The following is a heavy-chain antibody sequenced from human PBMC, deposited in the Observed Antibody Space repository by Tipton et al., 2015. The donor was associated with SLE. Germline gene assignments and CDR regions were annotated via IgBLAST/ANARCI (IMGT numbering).Heavy chain of an antibody. CDR1: GGSISSSSYY. D-gene: IGHD1-7*01. J-gene: IGHJ4*02. V-gene: IGHV4-39*07. CDR2: IYYSGST. Sequence: TLSLTCTVSGGSISSSSYYWGWIRQPPGKGLEWIGSIYYSGSTYYNPSLKSRVTISVDTSKNQFSLKLSSVTAADTAVYFCARGELYSGASLYYFEYWGQGTLVTVSS. CDR3: ARGELYSGASLYYFEY.